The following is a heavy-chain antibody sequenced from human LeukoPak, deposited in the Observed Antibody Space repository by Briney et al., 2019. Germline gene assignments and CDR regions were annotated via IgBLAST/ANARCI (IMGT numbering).Heavy chain of an antibody. CDR3: ARAIYCSGGGCFWYFDL. CDR1: GISFSNYS. J-gene: IGHJ2*01. CDR2: ISSSSRFI. V-gene: IGHV3-21*01. D-gene: IGHD2-15*01. Sequence: GGSLRLSCAASGISFSNYSMNWVRQAPGKGLEWVSLISSSSRFIYYGDSVKGRFTISRDNAKKSLYLQMNSLRAEDTAVYYCARAIYCSGGGCFWYFDLWGRGTLVTVSS.